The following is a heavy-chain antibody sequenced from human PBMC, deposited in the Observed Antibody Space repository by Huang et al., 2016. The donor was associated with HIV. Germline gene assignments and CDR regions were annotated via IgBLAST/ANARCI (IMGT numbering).Heavy chain of an antibody. CDR3: ARGGAPYYDFWSGGHHYGMDV. D-gene: IGHD3-3*01. Sequence: EVQLVESGGGLVQPGGSLRLSCAASGFTFRSYWMSWVRPAPGKGLEWVANRKQDGSEKDDVDSVKGRFTISRDNVKNALYLQMYSLRVEDTAIYYCARGGAPYYDFWSGGHHYGMDVWGQGTTVTVSS. CDR2: RKQDGSEK. J-gene: IGHJ6*02. CDR1: GFTFRSYW. V-gene: IGHV3-7*04.